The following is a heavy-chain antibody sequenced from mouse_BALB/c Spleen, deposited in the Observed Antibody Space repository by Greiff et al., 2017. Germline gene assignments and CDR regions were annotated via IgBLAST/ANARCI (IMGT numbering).Heavy chain of an antibody. J-gene: IGHJ3*01. Sequence: DVKLQESGPGLVKPSQSLSLTCTVTGYSITSDYAWNWIRQFPGNKLEWMGYISYSGSTSYNPSLKSRISITQDTSKNQFFLQLNSVTTEDTATYYCARGDWTVAYWGQGTLVTVSA. CDR3: ARGDWTVAY. V-gene: IGHV3-2*02. CDR2: ISYSGST. CDR1: GYSITSDYA. D-gene: IGHD4-1*01.